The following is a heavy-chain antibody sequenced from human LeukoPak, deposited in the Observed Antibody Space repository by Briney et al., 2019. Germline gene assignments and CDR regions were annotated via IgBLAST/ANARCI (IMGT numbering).Heavy chain of an antibody. D-gene: IGHD3-9*01. Sequence: GGSLRLSCAASGFTFSSYSMNWVRQAPGKGLEGVSYISSSSSTIYYADSVKGRFTISRDNAKNSLYLQMNSLRAEDTAVYYCARGATGYSMGYGGQGTLVTVSS. CDR3: ARGATGYSMGY. CDR1: GFTFSSYS. J-gene: IGHJ4*02. CDR2: ISSSSSTI. V-gene: IGHV3-48*01.